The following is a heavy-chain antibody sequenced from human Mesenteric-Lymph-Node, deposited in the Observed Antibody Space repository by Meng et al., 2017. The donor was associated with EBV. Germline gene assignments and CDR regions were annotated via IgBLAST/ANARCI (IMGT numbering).Heavy chain of an antibody. Sequence: PLVHSPAEVKWPVASWKVSCKPSGYPFSHFGFSWVRQAPGQGLEWMGLISAYSGDKKSTQKFQGKLTMTTDTSTSTAYMELKSLTSDDTAVYYCVRDDYYYGSGTYYTFFEYWGQGTLVTVSS. CDR2: ISAYSGDK. CDR3: VRDDYYYGSGTYYTFFEY. V-gene: IGHV1-18*01. J-gene: IGHJ4*02. D-gene: IGHD3-10*01. CDR1: GYPFSHFG.